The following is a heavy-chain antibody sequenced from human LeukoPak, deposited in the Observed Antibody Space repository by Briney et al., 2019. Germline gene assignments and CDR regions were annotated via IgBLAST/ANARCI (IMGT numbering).Heavy chain of an antibody. V-gene: IGHV1-18*04. CDR1: GYTFNSHG. J-gene: IGHJ5*02. CDR2: VSCYNGDT. Sequence: ASVKVSCKASGYTFNSHGISWVRQAPGQGLEWMGWVSCYNGDTNYAQKFQGRVNLTTDRTTSTAYLELRSLRSDDTAVYYCARDPSNTSGWMTWFDPWGQGTLVTVSS. D-gene: IGHD6-19*01. CDR3: ARDPSNTSGWMTWFDP.